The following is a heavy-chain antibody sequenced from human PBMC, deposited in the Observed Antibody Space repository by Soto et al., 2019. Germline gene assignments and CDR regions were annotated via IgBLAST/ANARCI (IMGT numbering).Heavy chain of an antibody. CDR1: GYTFTNYG. CDR3: ARGVGSGSYYNQYNWFDP. Sequence: QVQLVQSGAEVKKPGASVKVSCKASGYTFTNYGISWVRQAPGQGLEWMGWISAYNGNTKYAQKLQGRVTMTTGTXTXTXXVELRSLRSDDTAVYYCARGVGSGSYYNQYNWFDPWGQGTLVTVSS. CDR2: ISAYNGNT. J-gene: IGHJ5*02. D-gene: IGHD3-10*01. V-gene: IGHV1-18*01.